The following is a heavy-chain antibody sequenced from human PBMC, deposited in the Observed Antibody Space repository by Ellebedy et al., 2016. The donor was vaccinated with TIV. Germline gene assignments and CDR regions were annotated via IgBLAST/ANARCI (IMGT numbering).Heavy chain of an antibody. CDR2: ITPRSGYR. J-gene: IGHJ4*02. V-gene: IGHV1-46*01. D-gene: IGHD3-16*01. CDR1: GYDFTSFY. CDR3: ARDGLGAYFGH. Sequence: AASVKVSCKASGYDFTSFYLHWVRQAPGQGLEWVGLITPRSGYRTYAQKFQDRVTMTSDTSTSTVYMELSSLTSEDTAVYYCARDGLGAYFGHWGQGTLLTVSS.